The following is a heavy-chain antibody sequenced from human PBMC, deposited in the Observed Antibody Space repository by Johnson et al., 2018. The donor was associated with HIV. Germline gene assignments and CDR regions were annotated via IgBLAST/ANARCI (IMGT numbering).Heavy chain of an antibody. D-gene: IGHD6-25*01. Sequence: EVQLVESGGGLVQPGGSLRLSCAASGFTLSNYAMHWVRQAPGKGLEYVSAISSNGGSTYYANSVKGRFTISIDNAKNSLYLQMNSLRAEDTALYYCARARRAAADRDAFDKWGQATMVTVSS. CDR3: ARARRAAADRDAFDK. CDR2: ISSNGGST. CDR1: GFTLSNYA. V-gene: IGHV3-64*01. J-gene: IGHJ3*02.